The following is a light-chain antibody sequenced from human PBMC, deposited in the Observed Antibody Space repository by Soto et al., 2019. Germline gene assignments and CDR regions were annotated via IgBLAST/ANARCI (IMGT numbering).Light chain of an antibody. CDR1: RNINRK. V-gene: IGKV3-15*01. CDR2: GAS. J-gene: IGKJ4*01. CDR3: KQYYDYPPLI. Sequence: EIVMTQSPATLSVSPGERATLSCRASRNINRKLAWYQQKPGQAPRLLISGASTRATGIPARFSGSGSGTEFTLTISSLQSEDFAVYYCKQYYDYPPLIFGGGTQVEIK.